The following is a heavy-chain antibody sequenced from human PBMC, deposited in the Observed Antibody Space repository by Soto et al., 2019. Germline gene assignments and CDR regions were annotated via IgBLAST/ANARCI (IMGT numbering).Heavy chain of an antibody. CDR2: ISYDGGNK. D-gene: IGHD1-26*01. V-gene: IGHV3-30-3*01. J-gene: IGHJ4*02. CDR3: ARHQVSGVWEIEL. Sequence: GGSLRLSCAASGFTFTTSAMHWVRQAPGKGLEWVAVISYDGGNKYYGDSVKGQFTISRDNSKSTLYLQMNSLRAGDTAVYYCARHQVSGVWEIELWGQGTLVTVSS. CDR1: GFTFTTSA.